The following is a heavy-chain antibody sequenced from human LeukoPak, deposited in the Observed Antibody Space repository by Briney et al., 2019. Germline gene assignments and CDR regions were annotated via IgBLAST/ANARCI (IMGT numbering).Heavy chain of an antibody. CDR3: ARDSANSFDS. CDR2: ICDSSSAT. V-gene: IGHV3-48*02. CDR1: GLTFQRYS. J-gene: IGHJ4*02. Sequence: GGTLRLSCAGTGLTFQRYSMNWARQAPGRGLEWVSHICDSSSATYSAASVRGRFTLSRDNAKNSVYLQMNSLSDEDTAVYYCARDSANSFDSWGEGALVTVSS.